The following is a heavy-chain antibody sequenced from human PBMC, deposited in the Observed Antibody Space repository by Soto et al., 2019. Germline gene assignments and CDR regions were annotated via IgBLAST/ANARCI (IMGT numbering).Heavy chain of an antibody. J-gene: IGHJ5*02. D-gene: IGHD3-10*01. CDR3: ARQLGITVVRGLMDWFDP. CDR1: GGSISSSSYY. CDR2: IYYSGST. V-gene: IGHV4-39*01. Sequence: QLQLQESGPGLVKPSETLSLTCTVSGGSISSSSYYWGWIRQPPGKGLEWIGSIYYSGSTYYNPSLKSRVTISVDTSKNQFSLKLSSVTAADTAVYYCARQLGITVVRGLMDWFDPWGQGTLVTVSS.